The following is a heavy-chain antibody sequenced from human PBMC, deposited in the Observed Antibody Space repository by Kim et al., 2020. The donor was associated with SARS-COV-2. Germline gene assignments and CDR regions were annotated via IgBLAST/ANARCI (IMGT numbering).Heavy chain of an antibody. V-gene: IGHV4-34*01. J-gene: IGHJ4*02. CDR2: INHSGST. Sequence: SETLSLTCAVYGGSFSGYYWSWIRQPPGKGLEWIGEINHSGSTNYNPSLKSRVTISVDTSKNQFSLKLSSVTAADTAVYYCARGGIVGARLDYWGQGTLVTVSS. D-gene: IGHD1-26*01. CDR3: ARGGIVGARLDY. CDR1: GGSFSGYY.